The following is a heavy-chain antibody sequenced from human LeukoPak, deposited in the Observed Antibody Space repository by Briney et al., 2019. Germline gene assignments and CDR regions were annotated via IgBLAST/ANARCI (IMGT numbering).Heavy chain of an antibody. CDR2: ISYDGSDK. Sequence: GGSLRLSCAASGFTFSSYAMHWVRQAPGKGLEWVAVISYDGSDKYYADSVKGRFTISRDNSKNTLHLQMNSLRAEDTAVYYCARDIAGGSYYEAFDYWGQGTLVTVSS. V-gene: IGHV3-30-3*01. D-gene: IGHD1-26*01. CDR3: ARDIAGGSYYEAFDY. CDR1: GFTFSSYA. J-gene: IGHJ4*02.